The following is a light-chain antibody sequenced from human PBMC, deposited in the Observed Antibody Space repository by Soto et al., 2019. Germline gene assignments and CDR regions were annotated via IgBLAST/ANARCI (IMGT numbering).Light chain of an antibody. CDR3: QAYDYSLTASV. J-gene: IGLJ3*02. CDR2: GNR. Sequence: QSVLTQPPSVSGAPGQRVTISCTGNSSNLGAGYDVHWYRQLPGAAPKLVIFGNRNRPSGVPERFSGSKSGTSASLAITGLQGEGEADYYCQAYDYSLTASVFGGGTKLTVL. V-gene: IGLV1-40*01. CDR1: SSNLGAGYD.